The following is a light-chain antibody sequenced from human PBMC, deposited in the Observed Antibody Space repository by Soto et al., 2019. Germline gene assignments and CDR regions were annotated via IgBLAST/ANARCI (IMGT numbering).Light chain of an antibody. V-gene: IGKV1-12*01. Sequence: DIQMTQSPSSVSASVGDRVTITCRASQGISGWLAWYQQKPGKAPKILIYAASRLQSGVPSRFSGSGSWTDFTLPGSSRQPEAVANYYCQQANSFPLTFGGGTKVEIK. CDR1: QGISGW. J-gene: IGKJ4*01. CDR2: AAS. CDR3: QQANSFPLT.